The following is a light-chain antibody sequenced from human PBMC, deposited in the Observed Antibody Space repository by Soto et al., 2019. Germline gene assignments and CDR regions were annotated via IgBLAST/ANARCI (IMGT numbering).Light chain of an antibody. J-gene: IGLJ2*01. CDR3: TACAGSNDFVL. CDR1: SSDVGGYNY. CDR2: EVT. Sequence: QSALTQPPSASGFPGQSVTISCTGASSDVGGYNYVSWYQQHPVEAPKLMIYEVTKRPSGVPHRFSGSKSGNTASLTVSGLQAEDESEYCCTACAGSNDFVLFGGGTKLTVL. V-gene: IGLV2-8*01.